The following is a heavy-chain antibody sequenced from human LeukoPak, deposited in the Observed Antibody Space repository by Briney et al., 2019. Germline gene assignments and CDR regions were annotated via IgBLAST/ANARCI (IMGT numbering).Heavy chain of an antibody. J-gene: IGHJ4*02. Sequence: SSETLSLTCTVQGGSLRGAYWTWIRQPPGKGLEWIGEINHTGSTNYNPSFKSRVTMSADTPKNQFSLNLTSVTAADTALYYCARGPVRLARPYDFWGQGTLVTVSS. CDR1: GGSLRGAY. CDR3: ARGPVRLARPYDF. D-gene: IGHD3-9*01. V-gene: IGHV4-34*01. CDR2: INHTGST.